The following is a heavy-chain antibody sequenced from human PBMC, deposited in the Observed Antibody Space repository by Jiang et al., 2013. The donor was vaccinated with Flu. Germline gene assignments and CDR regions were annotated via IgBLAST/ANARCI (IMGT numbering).Heavy chain of an antibody. CDR3: ARDNTFGEWLDPYYFDY. CDR1: GDSVSSNSAA. D-gene: IGHD6-19*01. J-gene: IGHJ4*02. CDR2: TYYRSKWYN. V-gene: IGHV6-1*01. Sequence: GPGLVKPSQTLSLTCAISGDSVSSNSAAWNWIRQSPSRGLEWLGRTYYRSKWYNDYAVSVKSRITINPDTSKNQFSLQLNSVTPEDTAVYYCARDNTFGEWLDPYYFDYWGQGTLVTVSS.